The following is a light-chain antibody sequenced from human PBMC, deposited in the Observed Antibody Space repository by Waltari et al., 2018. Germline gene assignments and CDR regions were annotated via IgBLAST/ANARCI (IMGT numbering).Light chain of an antibody. J-gene: IGKJ2*01. CDR2: GAS. V-gene: IGKV3-15*01. Sequence: EIVMTQSPATLSVSPGERAILSCRVSQSVTTNLAWYQQKPGQAPRLLIYGASTRATDIPARFSGSGSGTKFTLTISSLQSEDCAVYYCHQYNDGPPFNFGQGTKLEIK. CDR1: QSVTTN. CDR3: HQYNDGPPFN.